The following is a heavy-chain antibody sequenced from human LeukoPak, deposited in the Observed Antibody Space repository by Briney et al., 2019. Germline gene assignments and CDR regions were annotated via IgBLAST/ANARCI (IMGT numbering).Heavy chain of an antibody. CDR1: GGTFSSYA. J-gene: IGHJ6*02. CDR3: AVLMVYAIQRSYYYYGMDV. Sequence: SVKVSCKASGGTFSSYAISRVRQAPGQGLEWMGGIIPIFGTANYAQKFQGRVTITADESTSTAYMELSSLRSEDTAVYYCAVLMVYAIQRSYYYYGMDVWGQGTTVTVSS. CDR2: IIPIFGTA. D-gene: IGHD2-8*01. V-gene: IGHV1-69*01.